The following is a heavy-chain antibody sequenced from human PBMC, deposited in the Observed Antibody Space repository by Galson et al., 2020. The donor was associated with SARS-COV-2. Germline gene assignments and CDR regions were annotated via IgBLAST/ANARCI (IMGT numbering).Heavy chain of an antibody. V-gene: IGHV4-34*01. Sequence: SETLSLTCAVYGGSFSGYYWSWIRQPPGKGLEWIGEINHSGSTNYNPSLKSRVTISVDTSKNQFSLKLSSVTAADTAVYYCVRGFYCSGGSCYIYYYYYMDVWGKGTTVTVSS. CDR3: VRGFYCSGGSCYIYYYYYMDV. CDR1: GGSFSGYY. J-gene: IGHJ6*03. CDR2: INHSGST. D-gene: IGHD2-15*01.